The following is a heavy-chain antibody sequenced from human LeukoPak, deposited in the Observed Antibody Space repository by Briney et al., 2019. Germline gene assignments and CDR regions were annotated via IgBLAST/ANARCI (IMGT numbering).Heavy chain of an antibody. D-gene: IGHD1-26*01. V-gene: IGHV3-66*01. CDR1: EFSVGSNY. Sequence: GGSLRLSCAASEFSVGSNYMTWVRQAPGKGLEWVSLIYSGGSTYYADSVKGRFTISRDNSKNTLSLQMNSLRAEDTAVYYCAKGDTTWELPHDYWGQGTLVTVSS. J-gene: IGHJ4*02. CDR3: AKGDTTWELPHDY. CDR2: IYSGGST.